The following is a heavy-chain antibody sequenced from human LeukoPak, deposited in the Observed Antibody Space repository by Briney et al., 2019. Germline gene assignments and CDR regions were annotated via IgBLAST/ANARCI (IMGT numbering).Heavy chain of an antibody. V-gene: IGHV5-51*01. CDR2: IYPGDSDT. CDR1: GYSFTSYW. D-gene: IGHD5-24*01. Sequence: PGESLQISCKGSGYSFTSYWIGWVRQMPGKGLEWMGIIYPGDSDTRYSPSFQGQVTISADKSISTAYLQRSSLKASDTAMYYCARLAGRDGYKGYYYYYMDVWGKGTTVTVSS. J-gene: IGHJ6*03. CDR3: ARLAGRDGYKGYYYYYMDV.